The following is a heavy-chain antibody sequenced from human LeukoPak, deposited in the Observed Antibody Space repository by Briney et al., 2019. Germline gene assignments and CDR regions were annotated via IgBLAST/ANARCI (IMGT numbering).Heavy chain of an antibody. CDR1: GGSISRYY. Sequence: SETLSLTCTVSGGSISRYYWSWIRQHPGKGLEWIGYIYYSGSAYYNPSLKSRVSTSVDTSKNQFSLRLTSVTAADTAVYYCARVAYDTTGYFVTDWGQGTLVPVSS. V-gene: IGHV4-31*03. CDR3: ARVAYDTTGYFVTD. CDR2: IYYSGSA. J-gene: IGHJ4*02. D-gene: IGHD3-22*01.